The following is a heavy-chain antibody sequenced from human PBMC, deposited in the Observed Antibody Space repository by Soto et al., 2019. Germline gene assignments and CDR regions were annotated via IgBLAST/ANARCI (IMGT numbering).Heavy chain of an antibody. CDR1: GFTFSSYA. CDR2: IRGSGGST. V-gene: IGHV3-23*01. Sequence: GGSLRLSCAASGFTFSSYAMSWVRQAPGKGLEWVSAIRGSGGSTYYADSVKGRFTISRDNSKNTLYLQMNSLRAEDTAVYYCAKDLAYSSGWPDAFDIWGQGTMVTVSS. J-gene: IGHJ3*02. CDR3: AKDLAYSSGWPDAFDI. D-gene: IGHD6-19*01.